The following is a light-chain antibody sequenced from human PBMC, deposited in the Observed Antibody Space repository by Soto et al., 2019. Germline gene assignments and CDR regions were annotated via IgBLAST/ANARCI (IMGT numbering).Light chain of an antibody. Sequence: QSVLTQPPSASGTPGQRVTISCSGSSSNIGSKPINWYQHLPGTAPKLLIFTNDRRPSGVPDRFSGSKSGTSGSLAITGLQSADEADYYCATWDVTLKGPVFGGGTKLTVL. CDR2: TND. CDR1: SSNIGSKP. J-gene: IGLJ3*02. CDR3: ATWDVTLKGPV. V-gene: IGLV1-44*01.